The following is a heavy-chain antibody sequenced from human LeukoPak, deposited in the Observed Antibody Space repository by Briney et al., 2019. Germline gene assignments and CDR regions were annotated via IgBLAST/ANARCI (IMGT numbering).Heavy chain of an antibody. CDR3: ARHAGGWAFDI. CDR2: IYYTGNT. Sequence: SETLSLTCTVSGGSISGYHWSWIRQPPGKGLEWIGYIYYTGNTNYNPSLKSRVTVSVDTSKNQFSLKLSSVTAADTAVYHCARHAGGWAFDIWGQGTMVTVLS. CDR1: GGSISGYH. V-gene: IGHV4-59*08. J-gene: IGHJ3*02. D-gene: IGHD2-15*01.